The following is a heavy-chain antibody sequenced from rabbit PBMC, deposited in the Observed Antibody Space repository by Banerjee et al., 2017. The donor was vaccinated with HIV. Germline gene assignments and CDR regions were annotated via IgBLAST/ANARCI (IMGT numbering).Heavy chain of an antibody. V-gene: IGHV1S40*01. J-gene: IGHJ4*01. D-gene: IGHD2-1*01. CDR1: GFSFSSSYW. Sequence: QSLEESGGDLVKPGASLTLTCTASGFSFSSSYWICWVRQAPGKGLEWIACIYTSSGNTDYASWAKGRFTISKTSSTTVTLQMTSLTAADTATYFCARGADYGGAGFDLRGPGTLVTVS. CDR2: IYTSSGNT. CDR3: ARGADYGGAGFDL.